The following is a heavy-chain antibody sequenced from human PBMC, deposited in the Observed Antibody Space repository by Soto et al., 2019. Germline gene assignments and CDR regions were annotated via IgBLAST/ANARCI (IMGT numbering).Heavy chain of an antibody. Sequence: QVQLVQSGAEVKKPGASVKVSCKASGYTFTSYGISWVRQAPGQGLEWMGWFSAYTGNTNYAQKVQGRVTMTTATSTSTAYLGLRSLGSDDTAVYVCAREYYYGSCPWYWGQGSLVTGTS. J-gene: IGHJ4*02. CDR2: FSAYTGNT. D-gene: IGHD3-10*01. V-gene: IGHV1-18*01. CDR3: AREYYYGSCPWY. CDR1: GYTFTSYG.